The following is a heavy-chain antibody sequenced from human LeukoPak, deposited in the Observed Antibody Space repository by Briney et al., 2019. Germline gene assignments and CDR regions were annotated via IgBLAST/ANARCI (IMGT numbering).Heavy chain of an antibody. Sequence: GGSLRLSCAASAFTFSSYSMNWVRQAPGKGLEWVSSISSSGSYIYYADSVKGRFTISRDNSRNTLYLQMNSLRAEDTAVYYCAKDSTYYGSRSYGPFWGQGTLVTVSS. CDR3: AKDSTYYGSRSYGPF. CDR2: ISSSGSYI. CDR1: AFTFSSYS. J-gene: IGHJ4*02. D-gene: IGHD3-10*01. V-gene: IGHV3-21*04.